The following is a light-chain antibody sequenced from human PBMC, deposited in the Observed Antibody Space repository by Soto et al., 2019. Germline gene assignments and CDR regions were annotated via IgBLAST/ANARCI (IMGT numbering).Light chain of an antibody. CDR3: SSYGGSNNLI. V-gene: IGLV2-8*01. J-gene: IGLJ2*01. Sequence: QSALTQPPSASGSPGQSVTISCTGTSSDVGASNYVSWYQQHPDKAPKLMIFEVNKRPSGVPDRFSGSKSGNTASLTVSGLQAEDEADYSCSSYGGSNNLIFGGGTKLTVL. CDR1: SSDVGASNY. CDR2: EVN.